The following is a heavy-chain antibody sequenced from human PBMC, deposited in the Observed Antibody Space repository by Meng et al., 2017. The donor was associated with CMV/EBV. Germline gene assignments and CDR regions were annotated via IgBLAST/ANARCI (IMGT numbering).Heavy chain of an antibody. Sequence: QVQLVQPGVGGRRPGSSGKVACQTSGYRFSDHYMHWVRQAPGQGLEWMGWIYPNSGGTHYAQKFQDRVTMTRDTSISTVYMELSRLTSDDTAVYYCVRDHNWGPDYWGQGTLVTVSS. CDR2: IYPNSGGT. D-gene: IGHD1-1*01. CDR1: GYRFSDHY. CDR3: VRDHNWGPDY. J-gene: IGHJ4*02. V-gene: IGHV1-2*02.